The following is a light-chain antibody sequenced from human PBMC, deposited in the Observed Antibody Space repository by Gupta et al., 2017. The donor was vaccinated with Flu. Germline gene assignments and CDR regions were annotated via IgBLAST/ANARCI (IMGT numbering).Light chain of an antibody. CDR3: QQYNESPYT. J-gene: IGKJ3*01. V-gene: IGKV1-16*01. Sequence: GDRVTLTCRASQEISNYLGWYQQKPGKAPKSVIFGASVLQTGVPSRFSGRGSGTDFTLTISSLQPEDFAIYYCQQYNESPYTFGPGTTVDFK. CDR1: QEISNY. CDR2: GAS.